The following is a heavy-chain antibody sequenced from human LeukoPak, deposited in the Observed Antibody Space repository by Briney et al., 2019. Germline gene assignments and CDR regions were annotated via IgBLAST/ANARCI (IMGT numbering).Heavy chain of an antibody. CDR2: IYSGGST. D-gene: IGHD3-22*01. Sequence: GGSLRLSCAASGFTVSSNYMSWVRQAPGKGLEWVSVIYSGGSTYYADSVKGRFTISRDNSKNTLYLQMNSLRAEDTAVYYCARGYYDSSGYSPFRYWGQGTLVTVSS. CDR1: GFTVSSNY. CDR3: ARGYYDSSGYSPFRY. V-gene: IGHV3-53*01. J-gene: IGHJ4*02.